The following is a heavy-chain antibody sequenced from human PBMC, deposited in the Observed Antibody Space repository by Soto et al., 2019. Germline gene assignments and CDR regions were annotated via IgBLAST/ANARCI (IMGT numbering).Heavy chain of an antibody. D-gene: IGHD1-26*01. J-gene: IGHJ4*02. V-gene: IGHV3-30*18. CDR1: GFDFTYYA. Sequence: QVQLVESGGGAVQPGESLRLSCVASGFDFTYYAMHWVRQAPGKGLESVAVMSSDGSKIHHTDSVKGRFTISRDNSKNTLHLQMNSLRKEDTAVYFCAKDEGVGGTLGLFDYCGQGTLVSVSS. CDR2: MSSDGSKI. CDR3: AKDEGVGGTLGLFDY.